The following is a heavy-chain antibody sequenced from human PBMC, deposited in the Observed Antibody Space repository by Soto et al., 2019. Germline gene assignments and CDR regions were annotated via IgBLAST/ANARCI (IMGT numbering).Heavy chain of an antibody. D-gene: IGHD3-10*01. V-gene: IGHV4-61*01. J-gene: IGHJ4*02. CDR1: GHSVNSATYY. CDR2: FYYDGTT. Sequence: QVQLQESGPGLVNPSETLSLMCTVSGHSVNSATYYWSWIRQPPGKALVWIGYFYYDGTTNYNPSLKSRLTISVAKSTNQYSLRLSSVTAGDTAVYYCATGRISYGSEYWGQGSLVTVSS. CDR3: ATGRISYGSEY.